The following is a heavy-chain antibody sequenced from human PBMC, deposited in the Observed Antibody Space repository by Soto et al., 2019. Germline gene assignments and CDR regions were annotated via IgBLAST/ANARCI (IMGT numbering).Heavy chain of an antibody. CDR3: AHIVVAGLGYYFDY. Sequence: QITLKESGPTLVKPTQTITLTCTFSGFSLSSTRMAVSWIRQPPGKALEWLALIYWDDDKRYSPFLKSRLTITKDTSKNQVVLTMSNMDPVDTARYYCAHIVVAGLGYYFDYWGQGTLVTVSS. CDR1: GFSLSSTRMA. V-gene: IGHV2-5*02. J-gene: IGHJ4*02. CDR2: IYWDDDK. D-gene: IGHD6-19*01.